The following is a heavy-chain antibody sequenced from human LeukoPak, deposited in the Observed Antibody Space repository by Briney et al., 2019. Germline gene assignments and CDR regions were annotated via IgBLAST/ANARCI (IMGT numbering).Heavy chain of an antibody. V-gene: IGHV4-59*01. CDR2: TYYSGST. CDR3: ARDRSPEGYYDSSHWDYYHGMDV. Sequence: PSETLSLTCTVSGGSISSYYWSWIRQPPGKGLEWIGYTYYSGSTNYNPSLKSRVTISVDTSKNQFSLNLSSVTAAGTAMYYCARDRSPEGYYDSSHWDYYHGMDVWGQGTTVTVSS. D-gene: IGHD3-22*01. J-gene: IGHJ6*02. CDR1: GGSISSYY.